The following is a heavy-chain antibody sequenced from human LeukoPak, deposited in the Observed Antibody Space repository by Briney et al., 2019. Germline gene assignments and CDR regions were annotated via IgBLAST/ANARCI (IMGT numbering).Heavy chain of an antibody. V-gene: IGHV3-21*01. CDR2: ISSSSSYI. Sequence: GGSLRLSCAASGFTFSSYSMNWVRQAPGKGLEWVSYISSSSSYIYYADSVKGRFTISRDNAKNSLYLQMNSLRAEDTAVYYCARVAPSGDYDYWGQGTLVTVSS. CDR1: GFTFSSYS. J-gene: IGHJ4*02. D-gene: IGHD4-17*01. CDR3: ARVAPSGDYDY.